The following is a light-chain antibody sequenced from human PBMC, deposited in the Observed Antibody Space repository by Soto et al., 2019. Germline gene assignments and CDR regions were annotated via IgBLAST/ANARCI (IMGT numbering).Light chain of an antibody. V-gene: IGKV1-5*03. CDR2: RAS. CDR1: QSIGTW. J-gene: IGKJ1*01. CDR3: QQYNSYPWT. Sequence: DIQMTQSPSTLSASVGDRVTITCRASQSIGTWLAWYQQKPGKAPKFLIYRASILESGVPSRFSGSGSGTDFTLTISSLQPDDFATYYCQQYNSYPWTFGQGTKVEIK.